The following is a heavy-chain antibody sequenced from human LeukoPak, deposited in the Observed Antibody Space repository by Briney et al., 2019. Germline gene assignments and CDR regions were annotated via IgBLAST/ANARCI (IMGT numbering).Heavy chain of an antibody. CDR1: GGTFSSYA. CDR3: ARHVRYDFWSGYLDY. V-gene: IGHV1-69*04. CDR2: IIPILGIA. D-gene: IGHD3-3*01. J-gene: IGHJ4*02. Sequence: GASVKVSCKASGGTFSSYAISWVRQAPGQGLEWMGRIIPILGIANYAQKFQGRVTITADKSTSTAYMELSSLRSEDTAVYYCARHVRYDFWSGYLDYWGQGTLVTVSS.